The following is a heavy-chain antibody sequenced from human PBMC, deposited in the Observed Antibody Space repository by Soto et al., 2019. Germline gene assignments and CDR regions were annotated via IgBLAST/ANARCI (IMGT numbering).Heavy chain of an antibody. V-gene: IGHV3-30*18. CDR2: ISYDGRNK. CDR3: TKDNGDGVDFWSGSPYHNYYGLDV. D-gene: IGHD3-3*01. CDR1: GFSFSNYG. J-gene: IGHJ6*02. Sequence: QVQVVESGGGVVQPGGSLRLSCAASGFSFSNYGMHWVRQAPGKGLEWVALISYDGRNKYYGDSVEGRFTISRDNSRNTLFLQMNTLRREDTAVYYCTKDNGDGVDFWSGSPYHNYYGLDVWGQGTTVTVSS.